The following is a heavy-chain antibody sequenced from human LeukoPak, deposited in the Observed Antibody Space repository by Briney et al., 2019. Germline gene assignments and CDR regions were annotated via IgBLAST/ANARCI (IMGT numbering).Heavy chain of an antibody. Sequence: PGGSLRLSCAASGFTVTGNYMSWVRQAPGKGLEWVSVIYSGGSTFYADSVKGRFTISRDNSKNTLFLQMNSLRAEDTAVYHCARMMTDFDGSGHDIQRGAFDIWGQGTMVTVS. V-gene: IGHV3-53*05. CDR3: ARMMTDFDGSGHDIQRGAFDI. D-gene: IGHD3-22*01. CDR2: IYSGGST. J-gene: IGHJ3*02. CDR1: GFTVTGNY.